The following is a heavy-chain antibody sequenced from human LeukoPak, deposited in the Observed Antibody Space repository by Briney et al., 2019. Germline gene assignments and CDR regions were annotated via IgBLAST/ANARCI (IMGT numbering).Heavy chain of an antibody. CDR2: VDHTGST. Sequence: PSETLSLTCTVSGGSISSYYWTWVRQPPGKGLEWIGYVDHTGSTNFNPSLNGRVSISRDTTKNLFSLRLRSVTAADTAVYFCARGRVSSSTWYSTYYYYFYMDVWGKGTTVTVSS. CDR1: GGSISSYY. V-gene: IGHV4-59*01. D-gene: IGHD1-1*01. J-gene: IGHJ6*03. CDR3: ARGRVSSSTWYSTYYYYFYMDV.